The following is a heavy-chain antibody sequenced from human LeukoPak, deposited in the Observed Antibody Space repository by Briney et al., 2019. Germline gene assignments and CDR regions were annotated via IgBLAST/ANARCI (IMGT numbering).Heavy chain of an antibody. J-gene: IGHJ5*01. Sequence: GASVKVSCKATSHISWVRQAPGQGLERMGWIGSYEGDTYYAQKFQGRVTVTTDTSTNTAYMELRSLRADDTAVYYCARDFWNFYDSSGYYRDFDSWGQGTLVTVSS. CDR1: TSH. D-gene: IGHD3-22*01. CDR3: ARDFWNFYDSSGYYRDFDS. V-gene: IGHV1-18*01. CDR2: IGSYEGDT.